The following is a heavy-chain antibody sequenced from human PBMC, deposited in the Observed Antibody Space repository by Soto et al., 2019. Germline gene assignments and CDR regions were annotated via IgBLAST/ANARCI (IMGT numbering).Heavy chain of an antibody. J-gene: IGHJ4*02. CDR3: ARDYYDSSGYCAFDF. CDR2: IIPIFGTA. V-gene: IGHV1-69*12. CDR1: GGTFSSYA. Sequence: QVQLVQSGAEVKKPGSSVKVSCKASGGTFSSYAISWVRQAPGQGLEWMGGIIPIFGTANYAQKFQGRVTITEDDSKRTAYMELSRLRSEDTAVYYWARDYYDSSGYCAFDFWGQGTLVTVSS. D-gene: IGHD3-22*01.